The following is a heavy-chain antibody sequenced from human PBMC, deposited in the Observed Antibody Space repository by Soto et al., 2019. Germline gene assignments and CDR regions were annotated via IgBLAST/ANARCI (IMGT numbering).Heavy chain of an antibody. Sequence: SGPTLVKPTQTLTLTCTFSGFSLSTSGVGVGWIRQPPGKALEWLSLIYWDDDKRYSPSLKSRLTITKETSKNQVVLTITNMDPVDTATYYCAHRLYVAALDGFDIWGQGTMVTVSS. CDR1: GFSLSTSGVG. D-gene: IGHD6-13*01. CDR3: AHRLYVAALDGFDI. CDR2: IYWDDDK. J-gene: IGHJ3*02. V-gene: IGHV2-5*02.